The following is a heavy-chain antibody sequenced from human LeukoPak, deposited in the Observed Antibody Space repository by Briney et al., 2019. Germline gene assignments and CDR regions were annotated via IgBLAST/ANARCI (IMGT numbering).Heavy chain of an antibody. CDR2: IYNTGNT. Sequence: SETLSLTCTVSGDSVSSTSKHWNWIRQPPGKDLEWIGNIYNTGNTNYNPSLKSRVTISVDTSKNQFSLKLSSVTAADTAVYYCARDGYNRIAFDIWGQGTMVTVSS. V-gene: IGHV4-61*01. D-gene: IGHD5-24*01. CDR3: ARDGYNRIAFDI. CDR1: GDSVSSTSKH. J-gene: IGHJ3*02.